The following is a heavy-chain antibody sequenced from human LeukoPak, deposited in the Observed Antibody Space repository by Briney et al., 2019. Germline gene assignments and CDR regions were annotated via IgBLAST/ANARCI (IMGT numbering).Heavy chain of an antibody. CDR3: ARGQDYCSSTSCSSDY. V-gene: IGHV3-23*01. Sequence: GGFLRLSCAASGFTFSSYAMSWVRQAPGKGLEWVSAISGSGSSTYYADSVKGRFTISRDNSKNTLYLQMNSLRAEDTAVYYCARGQDYCSSTSCSSDYWGQGTLVTVSS. CDR2: ISGSGSST. CDR1: GFTFSSYA. J-gene: IGHJ4*02. D-gene: IGHD2-2*01.